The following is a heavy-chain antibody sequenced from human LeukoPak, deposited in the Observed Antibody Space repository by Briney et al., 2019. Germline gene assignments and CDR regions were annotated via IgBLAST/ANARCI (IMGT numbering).Heavy chain of an antibody. D-gene: IGHD3-22*01. CDR2: IKTNGVTT. J-gene: IGHJ4*02. V-gene: IGHV3-11*01. CDR3: SRGAEASGYPLFQY. CDR1: GFMFSDYY. Sequence: PGGSLRLSCAASGFMFSDYYMTWVRQAPGKGLEWISFIKTNGVTTYDADSVKGRFTISRDNAKNTLCLRMDSLRAEDTAIYYCSRGAEASGYPLFQYWGQGVLVTVSS.